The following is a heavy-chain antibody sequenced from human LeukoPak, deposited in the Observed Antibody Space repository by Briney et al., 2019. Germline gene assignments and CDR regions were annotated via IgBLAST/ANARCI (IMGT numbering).Heavy chain of an antibody. CDR2: IDTSGST. Sequence: NSSETLSLTCTVSGYSISSGYYWTWIRQPAGKGLEWIGRIDTSGSTKYNTSLKSRVTISEDTSKNQFSLKLSSVTAADTAVYYCARGIAGVDKYYHYYMDVWGKGTTVTISS. CDR1: GYSISSGYY. V-gene: IGHV4-61*02. J-gene: IGHJ6*03. CDR3: ARGIAGVDKYYHYYMDV. D-gene: IGHD6-13*01.